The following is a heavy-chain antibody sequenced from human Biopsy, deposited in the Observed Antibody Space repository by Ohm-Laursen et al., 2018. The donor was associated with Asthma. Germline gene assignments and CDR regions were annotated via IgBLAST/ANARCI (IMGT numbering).Heavy chain of an antibody. Sequence: TLSLTCTVSPGSINDYYWNWIRQSPGKGLEWIGYVHSTGSTRFNPSLKSRLTISVDTSVDQVSLKLTSVTAADTAVYYCARATSTWSQSGPHYFDHWGQGTLVTVSS. J-gene: IGHJ4*02. CDR3: ARATSTWSQSGPHYFDH. CDR2: VHSTGST. D-gene: IGHD6-13*01. CDR1: PGSINDYY. V-gene: IGHV4-59*01.